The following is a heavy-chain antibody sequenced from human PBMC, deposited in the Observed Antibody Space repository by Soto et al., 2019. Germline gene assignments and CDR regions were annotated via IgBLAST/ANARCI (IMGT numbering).Heavy chain of an antibody. CDR2: IYHRGST. CDR1: GGSISSGGYS. D-gene: IGHD2-2*02. J-gene: IGHJ5*02. CDR3: ARGYCISTSCYRNWFDP. V-gene: IGHV4-30-2*01. Sequence: QLQLQEFGSGLVKPSQTLSLTCAVSGGSISSGGYSWSWIRQPPGKGLEWIGYIYHRGSTYYNPSLKCRVTISVDRSKNQFSLKLSSVTAADKAVYYCARGYCISTSCYRNWFDPWGQGTLVTVSS.